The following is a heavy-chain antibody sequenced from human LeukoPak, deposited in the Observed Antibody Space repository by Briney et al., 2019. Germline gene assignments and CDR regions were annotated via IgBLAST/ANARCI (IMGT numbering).Heavy chain of an antibody. CDR2: ISAYNGNT. Sequence: ASVKVSCKASGYTFTSYGISWVRPAPGQGLEWMGWISAYNGNTNYAQKLQGRVTMTTDTSTSTAYMELRSLRSDDTAVYYCARDRPLGLRFLEWLSFDYWGQGTLVTVSS. J-gene: IGHJ4*02. V-gene: IGHV1-18*01. CDR1: GYTFTSYG. CDR3: ARDRPLGLRFLEWLSFDY. D-gene: IGHD3-3*01.